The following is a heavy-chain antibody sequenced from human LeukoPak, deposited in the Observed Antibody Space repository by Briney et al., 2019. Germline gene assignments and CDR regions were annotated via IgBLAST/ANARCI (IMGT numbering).Heavy chain of an antibody. CDR2: ISGDGGST. Sequence: GGSLRLSCAASGFTFDDYARHWVRQAPGKGLEWVSLISGDGGSTYYADSVKGRFTISRDNSKNSLYLQMNSLRTEDTALYCCAKERSFQHWGQGTLVTVSS. J-gene: IGHJ1*01. CDR3: AKERSFQH. CDR1: GFTFDDYA. V-gene: IGHV3-43*02.